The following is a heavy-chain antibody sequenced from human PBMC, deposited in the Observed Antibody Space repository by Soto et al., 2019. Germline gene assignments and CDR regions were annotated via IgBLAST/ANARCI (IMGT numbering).Heavy chain of an antibody. Sequence: SETLSLTCPVSGGSLSSYYWTWIRQSPGKGLEWIGYVYFSGNTNHNPSLKSRVTISIDTSKNQFSLRLAYVTAACTAFYYCGSVRPSGYVLSWGQGTLVTVSS. CDR2: VYFSGNT. D-gene: IGHD6-25*01. CDR1: GGSLSSYY. V-gene: IGHV4-59*01. CDR3: GSVRPSGYVLS. J-gene: IGHJ5*02.